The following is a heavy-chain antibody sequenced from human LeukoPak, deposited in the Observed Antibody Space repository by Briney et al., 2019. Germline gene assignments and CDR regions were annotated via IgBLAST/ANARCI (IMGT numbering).Heavy chain of an antibody. CDR2: ISWNSAKI. V-gene: IGHV3-9*01. D-gene: IGHD6-19*01. J-gene: IGHJ4*02. CDR3: AKSPVGGGQWLVDYFHH. CDR1: GFTFDDYA. Sequence: GRSLRLSCAASGFTFDDYAMHWVRQAPGKGLEWVSGISWNSAKIGYADSVRGRFTISRDNAKNSLYLHMSSLRAEDTALYYCAKSPVGGGQWLVDYFHHWGQGTRVTASS.